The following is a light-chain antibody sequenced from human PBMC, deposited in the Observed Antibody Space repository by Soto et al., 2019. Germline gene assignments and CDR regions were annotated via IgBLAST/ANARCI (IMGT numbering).Light chain of an antibody. CDR3: AAWDDTLSGPHYV. V-gene: IGLV1-47*01. CDR2: KNN. Sequence: QSVLTQPPSASGTPGQRVTISCSGSSSNIGSNHVFWYQQLPGTALKLLIYKNNQRPSGVPDRFSGSKSGTSASLAISGLRSEDEADYYCAAWDDTLSGPHYVFGTGTKVTVL. CDR1: SSNIGSNH. J-gene: IGLJ1*01.